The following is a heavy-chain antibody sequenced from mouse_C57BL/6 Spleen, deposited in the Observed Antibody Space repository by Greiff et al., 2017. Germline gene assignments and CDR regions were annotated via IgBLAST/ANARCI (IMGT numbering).Heavy chain of an antibody. CDR1: GFTFSSYA. D-gene: IGHD2-1*01. V-gene: IGHV5-4*01. CDR3: ARDGKGYAMDD. Sequence: DVKLVESGGGLVKPGGSLKLSCAASGFTFSSYALSWVRQTPEKRLEWVATISAGGSYTYYPDNVKGRFTISRDNAKNNLYLQMSHLKSEDTAMYYCARDGKGYAMDDWGQGTSVTVSS. CDR2: ISAGGSYT. J-gene: IGHJ4*01.